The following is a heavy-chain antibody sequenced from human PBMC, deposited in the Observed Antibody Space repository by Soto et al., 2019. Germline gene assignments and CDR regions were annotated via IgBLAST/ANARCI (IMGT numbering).Heavy chain of an antibody. Sequence: QITLKESGPTLVKPTQTLTLTCTLSGFSRTTSGVGVSWIRQPPGKGLEWLALIYRDDDKRYSPSLKSRLTITRDTSKNLVVLTMTTMDPVDTATYYCAHTSLSSSWYWFDPWGQGTLVTVSS. CDR3: AHTSLSSSWYWFDP. CDR2: IYRDDDK. D-gene: IGHD6-13*01. CDR1: GFSRTTSGVG. J-gene: IGHJ5*02. V-gene: IGHV2-5*02.